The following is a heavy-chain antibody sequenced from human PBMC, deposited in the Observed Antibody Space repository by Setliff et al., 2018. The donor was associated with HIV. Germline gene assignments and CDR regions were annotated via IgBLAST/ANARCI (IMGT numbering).Heavy chain of an antibody. J-gene: IGHJ4*02. CDR3: ARVKVITMVRGGPTFDY. D-gene: IGHD3-10*01. CDR2: IYHSGTT. V-gene: IGHV4-34*01. CDR1: GGSFSGYY. Sequence: SETLSLTCAVYGGSFSGYYWSWIRQPPGKGLEWVGSIYHSGTTYYNPSLKSRVTISVDTSKNQFSLKLSSVTAAVTAVYYCARVKVITMVRGGPTFDYWGQGTLVTVSS.